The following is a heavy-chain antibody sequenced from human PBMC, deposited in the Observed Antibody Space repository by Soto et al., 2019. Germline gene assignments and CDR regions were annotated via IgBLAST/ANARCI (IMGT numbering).Heavy chain of an antibody. CDR1: GGSFSGYY. CDR2: ISHSGST. J-gene: IGHJ4*02. V-gene: IGHV4-34*01. Sequence: QVQLQQWGAGLLKPSETLSLTCAVYGGSFSGYYWSWIRQSPGKGLEWIWEISHSGSTIYNPPLESRVTISADTSKNQFSLRLSSVTAADTALYYCARYCSSATCYGVFDYWGQGTLVTVSS. CDR3: ARYCSSATCYGVFDY. D-gene: IGHD2-2*01.